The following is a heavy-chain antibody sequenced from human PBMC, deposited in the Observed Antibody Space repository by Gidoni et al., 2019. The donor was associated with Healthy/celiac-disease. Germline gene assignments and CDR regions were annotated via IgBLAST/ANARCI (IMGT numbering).Heavy chain of an antibody. Sequence: QVQLQESGPGRVKPSEPLSLTCNVSGGSISSYYWSWIRQPPGHGLEWIGYIYYSGSTNYNPSLKRRVTISVDTSKTQFSLKLSSVTAADTAVYYCASSGDWSPFDAFDIWGQGTMVTVSS. CDR3: ASSGDWSPFDAFDI. CDR1: GGSISSYY. V-gene: IGHV4-59*01. J-gene: IGHJ3*02. CDR2: IYYSGST. D-gene: IGHD7-27*01.